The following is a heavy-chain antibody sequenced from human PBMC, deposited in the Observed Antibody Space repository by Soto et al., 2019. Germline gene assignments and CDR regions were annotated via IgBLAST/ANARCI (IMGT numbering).Heavy chain of an antibody. J-gene: IGHJ4*02. CDR1: DFSFGGFA. D-gene: IGHD5-18*01. CDR2: ISGSGASA. V-gene: IGHV3-23*01. Sequence: PGGSLRLSCAASDFSFGGFAMSWVRQAPGKGLEWVSSISGSGASAFYADSVRGRFTISRDNTRNIVSLQMNSLRAEDTAQYYCAKGSRGYTAYYFDYWGQGTRVTVSS. CDR3: AKGSRGYTAYYFDY.